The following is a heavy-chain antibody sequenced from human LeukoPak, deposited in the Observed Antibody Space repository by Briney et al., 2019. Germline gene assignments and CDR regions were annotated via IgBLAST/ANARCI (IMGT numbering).Heavy chain of an antibody. D-gene: IGHD2-2*01. V-gene: IGHV3-30*02. J-gene: IGHJ6*03. CDR2: IRYDGSNK. CDR1: GFTFSSYG. CDR3: AKDLIVVVPAAIRILEEYYHYYMDV. Sequence: GGSLRLSCAASGFTFSSYGMHWVRQAPGKGLEWVAFIRYDGSNKYYADSVKGRFTISRDNSKNTLYLQMNSLRAEDTAVYYCAKDLIVVVPAAIRILEEYYHYYMDVWGKGTTVTVSS.